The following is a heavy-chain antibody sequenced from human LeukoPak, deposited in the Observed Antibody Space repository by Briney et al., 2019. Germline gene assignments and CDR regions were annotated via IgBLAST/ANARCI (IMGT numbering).Heavy chain of an antibody. D-gene: IGHD6-19*01. J-gene: IGHJ4*02. CDR3: ARPLGSGWKPFDY. Sequence: PSETLSLTRTVSGGSISSSSYYWGWIRQPPGKGLEWIGSIYYSGSTYYNPSLKSRVIISVDTSKNQFSLKLSSVTAADTAVFYCARPLGSGWKPFDYWGQGTLVTVSS. CDR2: IYYSGST. V-gene: IGHV4-39*01. CDR1: GGSISSSSYY.